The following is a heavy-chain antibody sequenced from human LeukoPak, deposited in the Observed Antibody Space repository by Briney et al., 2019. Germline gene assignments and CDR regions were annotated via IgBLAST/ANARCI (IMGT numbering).Heavy chain of an antibody. Sequence: SETLSLTCDVSGGSMRSYWWGWVRQPAGKGLEWIGRVYPTGSTRFNPSLKSRLTMSMDTSTNQFSMKLTSVTAADTAVYFCARQGYTVSYYFLDHWSQGTLVTVSS. CDR1: GGSMRSYW. D-gene: IGHD1-26*01. J-gene: IGHJ4*02. V-gene: IGHV4-4*07. CDR3: ARQGYTVSYYFLDH. CDR2: VYPTGST.